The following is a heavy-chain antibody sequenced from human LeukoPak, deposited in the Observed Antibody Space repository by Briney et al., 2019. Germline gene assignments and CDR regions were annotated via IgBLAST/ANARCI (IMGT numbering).Heavy chain of an antibody. V-gene: IGHV3-30*02. Sequence: GGSLRLSCAASGFTFSSYGMHWVRQAPGKGLEWVAVIWYDGSNKYYADSVKGRFTISRDNSKNTLYLQMNSLRAEDTAVYYCAKGISGSYHVSDDAFDIWGQGTMVTVSS. CDR3: AKGISGSYHVSDDAFDI. CDR1: GFTFSSYG. D-gene: IGHD1-26*01. CDR2: IWYDGSNK. J-gene: IGHJ3*02.